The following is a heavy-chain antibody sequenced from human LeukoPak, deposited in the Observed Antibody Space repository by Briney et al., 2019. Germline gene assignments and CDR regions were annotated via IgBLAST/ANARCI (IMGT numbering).Heavy chain of an antibody. V-gene: IGHV3-30*18. D-gene: IGHD3-10*01. CDR2: ISYDGSNK. J-gene: IGHJ4*02. Sequence: GRSLRLSCAASGFTFSSYGMHWVRQAPGKGLEWVAVISYDGSNKYYADSVKGRFTISRDNSKNTLYLQMNSLRAEDTAVYYCANDKGLTMVRGVKEWGQGTLVTVSS. CDR1: GFTFSSYG. CDR3: ANDKGLTMVRGVKE.